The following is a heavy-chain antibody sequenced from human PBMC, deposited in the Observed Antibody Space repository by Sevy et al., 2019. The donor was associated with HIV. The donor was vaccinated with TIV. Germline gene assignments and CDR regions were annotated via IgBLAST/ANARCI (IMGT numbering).Heavy chain of an antibody. Sequence: GGSLRLSCAASGLTFSSYAMHWVRQAPGKGLEWVAVISYDGSNKYYADSVKGRFTISRDNSKNTLYLQMNSLRAEDTAVYYCARGLDYWGQGILVTVSS. CDR1: GLTFSSYA. CDR2: ISYDGSNK. V-gene: IGHV3-30*04. CDR3: ARGLDY. J-gene: IGHJ4*02.